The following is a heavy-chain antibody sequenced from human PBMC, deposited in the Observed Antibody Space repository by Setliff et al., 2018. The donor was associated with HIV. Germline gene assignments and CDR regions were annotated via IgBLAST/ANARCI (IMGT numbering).Heavy chain of an antibody. J-gene: IGHJ4*02. Sequence: GPSVKVSCKVSGYTLTELSRHWVRQAPGKGLEWMGGLDPKDGKTMYAQKFQGRVTMTEDTSTDTAHMQLRSLRSEDTAVYYCVIGSAARPFDYWGQGTLVTVSS. CDR1: GYTLTELS. CDR2: LDPKDGKT. V-gene: IGHV1-24*01. D-gene: IGHD6-6*01. CDR3: VIGSAARPFDY.